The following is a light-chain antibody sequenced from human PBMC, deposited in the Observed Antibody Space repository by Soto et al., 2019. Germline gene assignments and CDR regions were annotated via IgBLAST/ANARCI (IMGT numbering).Light chain of an antibody. CDR2: LGS. CDR3: MQALQIIT. CDR1: QSLLHSNGYNY. V-gene: IGKV2-28*01. Sequence: DSVMTQSPLSLPVTPGEPASISCRSSQSLLHSNGYNYLDWYLQKPGQSPQLLIYLGSNRASGVPDRFSGSGSGTDFTLKISRVEAEDVGVYYCMQALQIITFGQGTRLEIK. J-gene: IGKJ5*01.